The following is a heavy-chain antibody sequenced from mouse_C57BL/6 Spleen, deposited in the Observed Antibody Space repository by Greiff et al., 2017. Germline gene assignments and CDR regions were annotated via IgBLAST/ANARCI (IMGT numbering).Heavy chain of an antibody. J-gene: IGHJ1*03. CDR2: IDPEDGDT. CDR3: THYYYGSGYWYFDV. D-gene: IGHD1-1*01. Sequence: EVQLQQSGAELARPGASVKLSCTASGYNIKDYYMHWVKQRPEQGLEWIGRIDPEDGDTEYSPKFQGKATMTADTSSNTAYLQLSSLTSGDTAVYYCTHYYYGSGYWYFDVWGTGTTVTVSS. CDR1: GYNIKDYY. V-gene: IGHV14-1*01.